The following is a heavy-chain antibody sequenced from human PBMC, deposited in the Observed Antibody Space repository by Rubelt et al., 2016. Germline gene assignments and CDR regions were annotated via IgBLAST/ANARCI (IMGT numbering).Heavy chain of an antibody. Sequence: QVQLQESGPGLVKPSETLSLTCTVSGDSISTYYWNWIRQSPGKGLEWIGYVYYTGSASYSPSLKSRATISVDTSTNQFSPQLDSVTAADTAVYYCASGTVYFDNWGQGTLVTVSS. CDR1: GDSISTYY. CDR3: ASGTVYFDN. D-gene: IGHD3/OR15-3a*01. J-gene: IGHJ4*02. V-gene: IGHV4-59*12. CDR2: VYYTGSA.